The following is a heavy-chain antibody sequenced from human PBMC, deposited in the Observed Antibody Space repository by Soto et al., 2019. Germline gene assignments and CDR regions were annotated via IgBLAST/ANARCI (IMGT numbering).Heavy chain of an antibody. CDR3: AKLRYFDWSAYNWFEY. Sequence: GGSLRLSCAASGFTFSSYAMTWVRQAPGKGLEWVSGISGSGATTSYADYEKGRFTISRDNSKNTLYLQMNSLRVEDTAVYHCAKLRYFDWSAYNWFEYWGQGT. CDR2: ISGSGATT. J-gene: IGHJ5*01. CDR1: GFTFSSYA. V-gene: IGHV3-23*01. D-gene: IGHD3-9*01.